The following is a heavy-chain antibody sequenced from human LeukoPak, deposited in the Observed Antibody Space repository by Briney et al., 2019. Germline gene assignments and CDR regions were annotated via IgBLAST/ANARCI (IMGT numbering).Heavy chain of an antibody. V-gene: IGHV5-51*01. J-gene: IGHJ4*02. D-gene: IGHD3-3*01. CDR1: GYSFTSYW. CDR2: IYPGDSDT. CDR3: ARCYDFWSGYHDY. Sequence: GESLKISCKGSGYSFTSYWIGWVRQMPGKGLEWMGLIYPGDSDTRYSPSFQGQVTISADKSISTAYLQWSSLKASDTAMYYCARCYDFWSGYHDYWGQGTLVTVSS.